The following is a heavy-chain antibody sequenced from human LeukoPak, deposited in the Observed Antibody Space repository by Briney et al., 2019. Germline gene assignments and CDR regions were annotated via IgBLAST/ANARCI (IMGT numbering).Heavy chain of an antibody. D-gene: IGHD6-19*01. CDR2: ISAYNGNT. Sequence: ASVKVSCKASGYTFTSCEISWVRHAPGQGLEWMAWISAYNGNTNYAQNLQGRVTMTTDTSTSTAYMELRSLRSDDTAVYYCARHSSGWSFYFDYWGQGTLVTVSS. J-gene: IGHJ4*02. V-gene: IGHV1-18*01. CDR1: GYTFTSCE. CDR3: ARHSSGWSFYFDY.